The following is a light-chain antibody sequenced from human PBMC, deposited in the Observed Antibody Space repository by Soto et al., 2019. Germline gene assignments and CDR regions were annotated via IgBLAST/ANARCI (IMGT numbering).Light chain of an antibody. J-gene: IGLJ1*01. CDR1: SSDVGGYNY. V-gene: IGLV2-8*01. Sequence: QSALTQPPSAFGSPGQSVTISCTGTSSDVGGYNYVSWYQQYTGKAPKLMIYEVTKRPSGVPDRFSGSKSGNTASLTVSGLQAEDEADYYCSSYAGSSDIVLGTGTKLTVL. CDR3: SSYAGSSDIV. CDR2: EVT.